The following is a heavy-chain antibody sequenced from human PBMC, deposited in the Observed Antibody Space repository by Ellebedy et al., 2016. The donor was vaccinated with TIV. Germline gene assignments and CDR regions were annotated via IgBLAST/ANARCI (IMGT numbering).Heavy chain of an antibody. CDR2: IRSKAFGATT. V-gene: IGHV3-49*03. Sequence: PGGSLRLSCTASGFRFGDYGLNWFRQAPGKGLEWVRFIRSKAFGATTDYAASVEGRFTISRDDSKSIAYLQMNSLKTEDTAVYYCSRLGGAAGERSYYYYMDVWGKGTTVTVSS. D-gene: IGHD3-16*01. CDR1: GFRFGDYG. CDR3: SRLGGAAGERSYYYYMDV. J-gene: IGHJ6*03.